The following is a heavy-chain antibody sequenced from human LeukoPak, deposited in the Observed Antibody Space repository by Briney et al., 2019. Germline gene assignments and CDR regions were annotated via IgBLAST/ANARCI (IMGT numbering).Heavy chain of an antibody. D-gene: IGHD6-13*01. Sequence: SETLSLTCTVSGGSISSGSYYWGWIRQPPGRGLEWIGSIYYSGSTYYNPSLKSRVTISVDTSKNQFSLKLSSVTAADTAVYYCARVKGYEAAATGNWFDPWGQGTLVTVSS. CDR1: GGSISSGSYY. CDR3: ARVKGYEAAATGNWFDP. CDR2: IYYSGST. J-gene: IGHJ5*02. V-gene: IGHV4-39*07.